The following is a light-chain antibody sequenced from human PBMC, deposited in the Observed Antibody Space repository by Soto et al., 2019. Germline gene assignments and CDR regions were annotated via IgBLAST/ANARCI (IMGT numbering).Light chain of an antibody. Sequence: DIQMTQSPSTLSASIGDRVTITCRASQSISSWLAWYQQKPGKAPKLLIYMASNLQSGVPSRFSGSGSGTXXXXXXXXXQPDDFAXYXXXHYNDYSRLFGQGTKVEIK. J-gene: IGKJ1*01. CDR2: MAS. V-gene: IGKV1-5*03. CDR3: XHYNDYSRL. CDR1: QSISSW.